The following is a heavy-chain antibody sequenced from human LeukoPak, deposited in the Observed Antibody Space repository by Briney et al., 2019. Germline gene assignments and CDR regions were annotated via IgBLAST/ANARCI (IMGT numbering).Heavy chain of an antibody. J-gene: IGHJ4*02. CDR3: ARSIAAAGKVIDY. Sequence: SETLSLTCAVYGGSFSGYYWSWIRQPPGKGLEWIGEITHSGRTIYNPSLKSRVTISVDTSKNQFSLKLSSVTAADTAVYYCARSIAAAGKVIDYWGQGTLVTVSS. CDR1: GGSFSGYY. D-gene: IGHD6-13*01. CDR2: ITHSGRT. V-gene: IGHV4-34*01.